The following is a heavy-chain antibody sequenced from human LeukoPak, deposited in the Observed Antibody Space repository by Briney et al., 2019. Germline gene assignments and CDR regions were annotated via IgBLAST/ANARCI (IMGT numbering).Heavy chain of an antibody. CDR1: GFTFSDAW. D-gene: IGHD6-19*01. V-gene: IGHV3-15*07. CDR2: IKSKTDGGTT. CDR3: STEGRVAGTQHPFDY. Sequence: GSLRLSCAASGFTFSDAWMNWVRQAPGKGLEWVGRIKSKTDGGTTGFAAPVKGRFTTSRDDSTNTVYLQMNSLGTGDTAVYYCSTEGRVAGTQHPFDYWGRGTLVTVSS. J-gene: IGHJ4*02.